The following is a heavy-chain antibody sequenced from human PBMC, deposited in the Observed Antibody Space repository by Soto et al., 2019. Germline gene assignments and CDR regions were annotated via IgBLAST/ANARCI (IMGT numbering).Heavy chain of an antibody. V-gene: IGHV4-39*02. Sequence: PSETLSLTCTVSGGSISSSSYYWGWIRQPPGKGLEWIGSIYYSGSTYYNPSLMSRVTISVDTSENQFSLKLTSVTAADTAVYYCARESEIVLVTANFDYWGQGTLVTVS. J-gene: IGHJ4*02. CDR1: GGSISSSSYY. CDR3: ARESEIVLVTANFDY. CDR2: IYYSGST. D-gene: IGHD2-21*02.